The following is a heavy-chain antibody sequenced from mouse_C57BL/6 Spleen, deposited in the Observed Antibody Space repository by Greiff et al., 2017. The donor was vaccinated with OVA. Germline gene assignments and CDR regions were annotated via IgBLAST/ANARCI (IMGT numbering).Heavy chain of an antibody. CDR2: ISYDGSN. V-gene: IGHV3-6*01. J-gene: IGHJ4*01. Sequence: ESGPGLVKPSQSQSLTCSVTGYSITSGYYWNWIRQFPGNKLEWMGYISYDGSNNYNPSLKNRISITRDTSKNQFFLKLNSVTTEDTATYYCARGGYYGNSGAMDYWGQGTSVTVSS. CDR3: ARGGYYGNSGAMDY. CDR1: GYSITSGYY. D-gene: IGHD2-1*01.